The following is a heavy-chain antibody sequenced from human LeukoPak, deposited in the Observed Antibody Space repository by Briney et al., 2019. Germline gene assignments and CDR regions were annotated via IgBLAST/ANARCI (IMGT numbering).Heavy chain of an antibody. V-gene: IGHV4-61*02. CDR2: TYTSGST. CDR1: GGSISSSSYD. D-gene: IGHD6-13*01. Sequence: SETLSLTCTVSGGSISSSSYDWSWIRQPAGKGLEWIGRTYTSGSTNYNPSLKSRVTMSVDMSKNQFSLKLSSMIAADTAVYYCARVSSSWYQDWYFDLWGRGTLVTVPS. J-gene: IGHJ2*01. CDR3: ARVSSSWYQDWYFDL.